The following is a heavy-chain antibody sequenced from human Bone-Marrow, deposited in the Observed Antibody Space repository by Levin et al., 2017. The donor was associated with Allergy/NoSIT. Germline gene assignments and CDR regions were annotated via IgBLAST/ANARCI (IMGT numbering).Heavy chain of an antibody. J-gene: IGHJ2*01. Sequence: LSLTCAASGFSVSSNSMTWVRHTPGKGLEWVSTKDIIGTTYYADSVRGRFTIARDSSTNMVFLQMNNLRPEDTAVYYCAKSRASRNWYFDLWGRGTLVTVSS. V-gene: IGHV3-53*01. CDR2: KDIIGTT. CDR1: GFSVSSNS. CDR3: AKSRASRNWYFDL.